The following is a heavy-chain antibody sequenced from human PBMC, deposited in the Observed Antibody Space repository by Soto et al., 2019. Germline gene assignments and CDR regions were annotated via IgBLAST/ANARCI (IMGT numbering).Heavy chain of an antibody. Sequence: HPGGSLRLSCAASGFTFSNAWMSWVRQAPGKGLEWVSVIYSGGSTYYADSVKGRFTISRDNSKNTLYLQMNSLRAEDTAVYYCARDRSMVRDQPHYYGMDVWGQGTTVTVSS. D-gene: IGHD3-10*01. CDR3: ARDRSMVRDQPHYYGMDV. CDR1: GFTFSNAW. J-gene: IGHJ6*02. V-gene: IGHV3-66*01. CDR2: IYSGGST.